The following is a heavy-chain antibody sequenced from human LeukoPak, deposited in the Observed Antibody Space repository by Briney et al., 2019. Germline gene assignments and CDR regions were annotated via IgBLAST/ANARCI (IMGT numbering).Heavy chain of an antibody. CDR2: ISSSSSYI. Sequence: GGSLRLSCAASGFTFSSDSMNWVRQAPGKGLEWVSSISSSSSYIYYADSVKGRFTISRDNAKNSLYLQMNSLRAEDTAVYYCARKSSGWSYDYWGQGTLVTVSS. J-gene: IGHJ4*02. D-gene: IGHD6-19*01. V-gene: IGHV3-21*01. CDR1: GFTFSSDS. CDR3: ARKSSGWSYDY.